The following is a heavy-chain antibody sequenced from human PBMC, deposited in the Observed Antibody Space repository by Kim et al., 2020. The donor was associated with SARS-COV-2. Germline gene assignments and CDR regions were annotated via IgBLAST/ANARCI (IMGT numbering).Heavy chain of an antibody. J-gene: IGHJ4*02. V-gene: IGHV1-69*13. CDR2: IIPIFGTA. D-gene: IGHD5-12*01. CDR3: ATGDSGYDKTDY. Sequence: SVKVSCKASGGTFSSYAISWVRQAPGQGLEWMGGIIPIFGTANYAQKFQGRVTITADESTSTAYMELSSLRSEDTAVYYCATGDSGYDKTDYWGQGTLVTVSS. CDR1: GGTFSSYA.